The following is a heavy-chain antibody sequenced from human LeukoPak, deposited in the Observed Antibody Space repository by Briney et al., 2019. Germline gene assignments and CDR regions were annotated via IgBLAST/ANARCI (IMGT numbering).Heavy chain of an antibody. CDR1: GFTFSSYA. V-gene: IGHV3-23*01. CDR2: ITDSAGST. Sequence: GGSLRLSCAASGFTFSSYAMSWVRQAPGEGLEWVSAITDSAGSTYHADSVKGRFTISRDNSKNTLYLQMNGLRAEDTAVYYCAKGSSGSRPYYFHYWGQGTLVTVSS. D-gene: IGHD3-10*01. CDR3: AKGSSGSRPYYFHY. J-gene: IGHJ4*02.